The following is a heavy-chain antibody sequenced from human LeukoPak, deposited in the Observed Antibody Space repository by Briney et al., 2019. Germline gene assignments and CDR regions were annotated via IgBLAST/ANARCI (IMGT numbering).Heavy chain of an antibody. V-gene: IGHV3-23*01. Sequence: GGSLRLSCAASGFTFSSYAMSWVRQAPGKGLEWVSGISASDDTTNYADSVKGRFTISRDNSKNTVYLQMNSLRAEDTAVYYCARREVTRCFDYWGQGTLVTVSS. CDR1: GFTFSSYA. CDR2: ISASDDTT. D-gene: IGHD4-17*01. J-gene: IGHJ4*02. CDR3: ARREVTRCFDY.